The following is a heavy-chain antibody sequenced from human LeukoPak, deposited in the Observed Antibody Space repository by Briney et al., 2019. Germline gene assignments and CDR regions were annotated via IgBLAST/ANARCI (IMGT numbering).Heavy chain of an antibody. CDR3: AGGSGYYSDYCYYYGMDV. CDR2: ISAYNGNT. V-gene: IGHV1-18*01. CDR1: GYTFTSYG. J-gene: IGHJ6*02. Sequence: GASVKVSCKASGYTFTSYGISWVRQAPGQGLEWMGWISAYNGNTNYAQKLQGRVTMTTDTSTSTAYMELRSLRSDDTAVYYCAGGSGYYSDYCYYYGMDVWGQGTTVTVSS. D-gene: IGHD3-22*01.